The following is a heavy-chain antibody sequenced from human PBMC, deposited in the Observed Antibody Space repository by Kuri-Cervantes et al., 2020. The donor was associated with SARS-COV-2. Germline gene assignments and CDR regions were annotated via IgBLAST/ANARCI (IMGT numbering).Heavy chain of an antibody. V-gene: IGHV3-73*01. CDR3: TTLIDY. Sequence: LTCEVSGYLFSDPAIHWVRQASGKGLEGVVRVRGKANNYATAYASSVKGRFTIPRDDLKNTAYLQMSSMQTEETAVYYCTTLIDYWGQGALVTVSS. CDR1: GYLFSDPA. CDR2: VRGKANNYAT. J-gene: IGHJ4*02.